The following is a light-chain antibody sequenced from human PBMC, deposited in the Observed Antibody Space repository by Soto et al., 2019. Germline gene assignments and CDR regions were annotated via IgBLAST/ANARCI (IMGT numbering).Light chain of an antibody. CDR3: QQYNSYSIP. Sequence: EIGMKQSPATLSVSQGERATLSCRASQSVSSDLAWYEQKPGQAPRLLIYGASSRATGIPDRFSGSGSGTDFTLTISRLEPDDFATYYCQQYNSYSIPFGQGTLLEI. CDR2: GAS. J-gene: IGKJ5*01. V-gene: IGKV3D-15*01. CDR1: QSVSSD.